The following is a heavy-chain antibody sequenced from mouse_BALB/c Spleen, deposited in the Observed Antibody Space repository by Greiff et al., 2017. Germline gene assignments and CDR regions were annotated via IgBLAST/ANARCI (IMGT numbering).Heavy chain of an antibody. CDR3: ARDQGDYGSSYVAMDY. D-gene: IGHD1-1*01. J-gene: IGHJ4*01. V-gene: IGHV5-4*02. CDR2: ISDGGSYT. Sequence: EVHLVESGGGLVKPGGSLKLSCAASGFTFSDYYMYWVRQTPEKRLEWVATISDGGSYTYYPDSVKGRFTISRDNAKNNLYLQMSSLKSEDTAMYYCARDQGDYGSSYVAMDYWGQGTSVTVSS. CDR1: GFTFSDYY.